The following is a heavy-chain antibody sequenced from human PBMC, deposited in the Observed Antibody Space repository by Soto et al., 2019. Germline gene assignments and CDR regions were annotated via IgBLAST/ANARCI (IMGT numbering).Heavy chain of an antibody. CDR2: INTDSGDT. V-gene: IGHV1-2*02. J-gene: IGHJ4*02. CDR3: ARDPIGGGAPYYFDC. CDR1: GYTFSAYY. Sequence: QVQLVQSGAEVRKPGGSVKVSCKASGYTFSAYYMYWVRQTPRHGLEWMGGINTDSGDTHYAQKFQGRVTMTRDTSIGTAYMELTSLTSDDTAVYYCARDPIGGGAPYYFDCWGRGTLVTVSS. D-gene: IGHD3-16*01.